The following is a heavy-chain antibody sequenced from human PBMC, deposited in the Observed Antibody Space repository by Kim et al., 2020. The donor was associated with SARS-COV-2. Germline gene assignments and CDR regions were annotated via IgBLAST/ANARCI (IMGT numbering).Heavy chain of an antibody. V-gene: IGHV4-39*07. CDR2: IYYSGST. CDR1: GGSISSSSYY. CDR3: ASDVDYVWGSYRSFDY. D-gene: IGHD3-16*02. Sequence: SETLSLTCTVSGGSISSSSYYWGWIRQPPGKGLEWIGSIYYSGSTYYNPSLKSRVTISVDTSKNQFSLKLSSVTAADTAVYYCASDVDYVWGSYRSFDYWGQGTLVTVSS. J-gene: IGHJ4*02.